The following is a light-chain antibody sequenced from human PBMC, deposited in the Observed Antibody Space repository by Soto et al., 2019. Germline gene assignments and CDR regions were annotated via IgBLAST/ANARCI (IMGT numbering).Light chain of an antibody. Sequence: QSVLTQPPSASGTPGQRVTISCSGSNSNIGRHTVNWYQQLPGTAPKLLIYTDNQRPSGVPDRFSDSKSGTSASLAIRALQSEDEADYYCAAWDDSLGAWVFGGGTKLTVL. CDR2: TDN. CDR1: NSNIGRHT. J-gene: IGLJ3*02. CDR3: AAWDDSLGAWV. V-gene: IGLV1-44*01.